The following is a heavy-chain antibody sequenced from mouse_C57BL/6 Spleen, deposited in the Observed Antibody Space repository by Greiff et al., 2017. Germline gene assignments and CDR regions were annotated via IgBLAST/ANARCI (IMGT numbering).Heavy chain of an antibody. J-gene: IGHJ2*01. Sequence: QVQLQQSGAELVKPGASVKISCKASGYAFSSYWLHWVKQRPGKGLEWIGQIYPGDGDTNYNGKFKGKATLTADKSSSTAYMQLSSLTSEDSAVYFCARWGYGNYVFDYWGQGTTLTVSS. CDR1: GYAFSSYW. CDR2: IYPGDGDT. V-gene: IGHV1-80*01. CDR3: ARWGYGNYVFDY. D-gene: IGHD2-1*01.